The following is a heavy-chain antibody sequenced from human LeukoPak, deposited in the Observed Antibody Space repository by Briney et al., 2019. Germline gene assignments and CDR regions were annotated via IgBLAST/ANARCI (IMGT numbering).Heavy chain of an antibody. J-gene: IGHJ4*02. CDR1: GYTFTSYG. V-gene: IGHV1-69*04. D-gene: IGHD6-19*01. Sequence: GASVKVSCKASGYTFTSYGIIWVRQAPGQGLEWMGRMIPILGIANYAQKFQVRVTITADKSTSTAYMELSSLRSEDTAVYYCARVRYSSGWYLGYFDYWGQGTLVTVSS. CDR2: MIPILGIA. CDR3: ARVRYSSGWYLGYFDY.